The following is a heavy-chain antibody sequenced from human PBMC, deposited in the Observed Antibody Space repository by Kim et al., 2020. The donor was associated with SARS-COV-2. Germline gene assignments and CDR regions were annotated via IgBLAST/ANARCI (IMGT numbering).Heavy chain of an antibody. Sequence: GGSLRLSCAASGFTFSSYGMHWVRQAPGKGLEWVAVIWYDGSNKYYADSVKGRFTISRDNSKNTLYLQMNSLRAEDTAVYYCARDGPRYFDWLLSEWYFDYWGQGTLVTVSS. CDR1: GFTFSSYG. V-gene: IGHV3-33*01. J-gene: IGHJ4*02. CDR3: ARDGPRYFDWLLSEWYFDY. CDR2: IWYDGSNK. D-gene: IGHD3-9*01.